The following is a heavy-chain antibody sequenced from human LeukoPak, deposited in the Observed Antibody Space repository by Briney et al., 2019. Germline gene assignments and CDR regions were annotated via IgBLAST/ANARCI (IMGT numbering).Heavy chain of an antibody. Sequence: PGGSLRLSCAASGFSFSTYSMNWVRQAPGKGLDWVSYISGSSGLIYYADSVKGRFTISRDNAKNSLFLQMNSLRVEDTAVYYCVRGGTFHWGQGTLVTVSS. D-gene: IGHD3-16*01. CDR1: GFSFSTYS. J-gene: IGHJ4*02. CDR2: ISGSSGLI. CDR3: VRGGTFH. V-gene: IGHV3-48*04.